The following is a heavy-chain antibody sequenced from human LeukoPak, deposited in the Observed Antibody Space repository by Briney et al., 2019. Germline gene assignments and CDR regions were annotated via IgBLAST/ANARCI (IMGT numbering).Heavy chain of an antibody. CDR3: ASSPRDCGGDCGYFDY. Sequence: KPSETLSLTCTVSGGSISSYYWSWIRQPAGKGLEWIGRIYTSGSTNYNPSLKSRVTMSVDTSKNQFSLKLSSVTAADTAVYYCASSPRDCGGDCGYFDYWGQGTLVTVSS. D-gene: IGHD2-21*02. V-gene: IGHV4-4*07. J-gene: IGHJ4*02. CDR2: IYTSGST. CDR1: GGSISSYY.